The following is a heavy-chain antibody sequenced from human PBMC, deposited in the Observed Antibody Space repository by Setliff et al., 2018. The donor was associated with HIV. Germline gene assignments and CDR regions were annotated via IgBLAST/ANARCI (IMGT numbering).Heavy chain of an antibody. V-gene: IGHV4-34*01. CDR3: ATTYCRGADCPQMYDY. Sequence: LSENPVPHLRCLWWVLQWFLLELDPQPPGKGLEWIGELNYDGVTNHNPSLRSRVTISVDTSRKQWSLRLNSVTAADTAVYYCATTYCRGADCPQMYDYWGQGTLVTVSS. D-gene: IGHD2-21*02. CDR1: WVLQWFL. J-gene: IGHJ4*02. CDR2: LNYDGVT.